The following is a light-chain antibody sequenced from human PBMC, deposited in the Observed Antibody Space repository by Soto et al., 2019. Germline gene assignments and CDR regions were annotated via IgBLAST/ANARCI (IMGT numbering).Light chain of an antibody. CDR2: GAS. J-gene: IGKJ4*01. Sequence: EVVLTQSPATLSVSPGDRATLSCRASQSVSHNLAWYQQKPGQAPRLLIYGASTRATGIPARFSGSGSGTEFTLTISSLQSEDFAVYYCQQYNNWPLTFGGGTKVDI. V-gene: IGKV3-15*01. CDR3: QQYNNWPLT. CDR1: QSVSHN.